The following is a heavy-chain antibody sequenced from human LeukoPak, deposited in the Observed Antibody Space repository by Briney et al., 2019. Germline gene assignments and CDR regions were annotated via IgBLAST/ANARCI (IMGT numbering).Heavy chain of an antibody. CDR3: ARGTYDFWSGYSWDAFDI. V-gene: IGHV4-59*01. CDR2: IYYSGST. J-gene: IGHJ3*02. CDR1: GGSISSYY. D-gene: IGHD3-3*01. Sequence: SETLSLTCTVAGGSISSYYWSWIRQPPGKGLEWIGYIYYSGSTNYNPSLKSRVTISVDTSKNQFSLKLSSVTAADTAVYYCARGTYDFWSGYSWDAFDIWGQGTMVTVSS.